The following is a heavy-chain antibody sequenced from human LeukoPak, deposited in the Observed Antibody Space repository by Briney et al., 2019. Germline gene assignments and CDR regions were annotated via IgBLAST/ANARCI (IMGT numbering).Heavy chain of an antibody. J-gene: IGHJ4*02. Sequence: ASVKVSCKGSGYTFTAYYIHWLRQAPGQGLEWMGWINPNSGGTNYAQKFQGRVTMTRDTSMSTAYMELRSLRSDDTAVYYCTKHAGFGEFPIDYWGQGTLVTVSS. CDR2: INPNSGGT. CDR1: GYTFTAYY. D-gene: IGHD3-10*01. V-gene: IGHV1-2*02. CDR3: TKHAGFGEFPIDY.